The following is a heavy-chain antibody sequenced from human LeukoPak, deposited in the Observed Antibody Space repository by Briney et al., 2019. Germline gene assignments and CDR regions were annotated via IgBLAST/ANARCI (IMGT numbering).Heavy chain of an antibody. CDR3: ARHLRSGYSYGHASSFDY. D-gene: IGHD5-18*01. CDR1: GYSFTSYW. V-gene: IGHV5-51*01. CDR2: IYPGDSDT. Sequence: GESLKISCKGSGYSFTSYWIGWVRQMPGKGLEWMGIIYPGDSDTRYSPSFQGQVTISADKSISTAYLQWSSLKASDTAMYYCARHLRSGYSYGHASSFDYWGQGTLVTVSS. J-gene: IGHJ4*02.